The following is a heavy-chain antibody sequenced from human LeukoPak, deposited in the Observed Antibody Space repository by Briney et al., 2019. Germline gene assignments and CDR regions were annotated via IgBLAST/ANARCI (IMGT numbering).Heavy chain of an antibody. CDR3: ASEVVTAPKSNWFDP. CDR2: IYTSGST. V-gene: IGHV4-4*07. CDR1: GGSISSYY. J-gene: IGHJ5*02. Sequence: SSETLSLTCTVSGGSISSYYWSWIRQPAGKGLEWIGRIYTSGSTNYNPSLKSRVTMSVDTSKNQFSLKLSSVTAADTAVYYCASEVVTAPKSNWFDPWGQGTLVTVSS. D-gene: IGHD2-21*02.